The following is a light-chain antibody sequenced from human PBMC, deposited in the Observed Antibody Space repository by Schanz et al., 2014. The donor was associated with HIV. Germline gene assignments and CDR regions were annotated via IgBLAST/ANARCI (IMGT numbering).Light chain of an antibody. V-gene: IGLV2-8*01. Sequence: SALTQPASVSGSPGQSITISCTGTTSDVGGYNYVSWYQQHPGKAPKIMIYEVNKRPSGVPDRFSGSKSGNTASLTVSGLQADDEADYYCSSYAATSNVLFGGGTKVTVL. CDR2: EVN. CDR1: TSDVGGYNY. CDR3: SSYAATSNVL. J-gene: IGLJ3*02.